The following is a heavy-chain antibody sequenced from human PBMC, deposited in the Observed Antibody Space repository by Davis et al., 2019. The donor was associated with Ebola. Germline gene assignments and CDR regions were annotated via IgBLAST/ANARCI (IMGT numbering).Heavy chain of an antibody. CDR2: VYYIGTT. CDR3: ARNISGFGYFDY. CDR1: GGSIGDPTSY. D-gene: IGHD5-12*01. V-gene: IGHV4-39*07. Sequence: PSETLSLTCTVSGGSIGDPTSYWSWIRQPPGKGLEWIGTVYYIGTTYYNPPLKSRLIMSVDTSKNQFSLELTSVSAADTAIYYCARNISGFGYFDYWGPGTLIAVSS. J-gene: IGHJ4*02.